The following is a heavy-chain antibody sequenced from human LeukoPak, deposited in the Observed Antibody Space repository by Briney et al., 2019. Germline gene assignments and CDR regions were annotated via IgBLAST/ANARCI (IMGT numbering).Heavy chain of an antibody. CDR3: ARTAYYYGSGSYPGDFDY. V-gene: IGHV1-18*01. CDR1: GGTFSSYA. Sequence: GSSVKVSCKASGGTFSSYAISWVRQAPGQGLEWMGWISAYNGNTNYAQKLQGRVTMTTDTSTSTAYMELRSLRSDDTAVYYCARTAYYYGSGSYPGDFDYWGQGTLVTVSS. CDR2: ISAYNGNT. J-gene: IGHJ4*02. D-gene: IGHD3-10*01.